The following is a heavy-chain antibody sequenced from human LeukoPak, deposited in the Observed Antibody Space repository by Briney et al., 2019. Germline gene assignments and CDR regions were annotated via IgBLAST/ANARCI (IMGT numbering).Heavy chain of an antibody. CDR1: GDSVSSNSAA. CDR3: ARQGGEWELLATSFWFDP. CDR2: TYYRSKWYN. Sequence: SQTLSLTCAISGDSVSSNSAAWNWIRQSPSRGLEWLGRTYYRSKWYNDYAVSVKSRITINPDTSKNQFSLQLNSVTPEDTAVYYCARQGGEWELLATSFWFDPWGQGTLVTVSS. V-gene: IGHV6-1*01. J-gene: IGHJ5*02. D-gene: IGHD1-26*01.